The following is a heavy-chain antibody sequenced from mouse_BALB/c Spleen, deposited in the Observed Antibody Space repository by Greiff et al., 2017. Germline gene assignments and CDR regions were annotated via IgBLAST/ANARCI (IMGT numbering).Heavy chain of an antibody. D-gene: IGHD2-4*01. V-gene: IGHV5-12-1*01. CDR2: ISSGGGST. CDR3: ARQDYPFAY. CDR1: GFAFSSYD. J-gene: IGHJ3*01. Sequence: EVMLVESGGGLVKPGGSLKLSCAASGFAFSSYDMSWVRQTPEKRLEWVAYISSGGGSTYYPDTVKGRFTISRDNAKNTLYLQMSSLKSEDTAMYYCARQDYPFAYWGQGTLVTVSA.